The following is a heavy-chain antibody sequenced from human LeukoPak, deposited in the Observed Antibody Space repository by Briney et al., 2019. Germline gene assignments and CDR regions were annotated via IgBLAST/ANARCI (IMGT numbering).Heavy chain of an antibody. D-gene: IGHD1-26*01. CDR1: GFTFSSYA. CDR2: ISGSGDST. Sequence: GGSLRLSCAASGFTFSSYAMSWVRQAPGKGLEWVSAISGSGDSTYYGDSVKGRFTISRDNSKNTLYLQMNSLRAEDTAVYYCAKDTYSTSSYYFDYWGQGTLVTVSS. J-gene: IGHJ4*02. CDR3: AKDTYSTSSYYFDY. V-gene: IGHV3-23*01.